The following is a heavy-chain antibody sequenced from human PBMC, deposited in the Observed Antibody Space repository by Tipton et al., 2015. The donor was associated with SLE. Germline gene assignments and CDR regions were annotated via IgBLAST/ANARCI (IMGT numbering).Heavy chain of an antibody. CDR3: AKGFRLGLF. J-gene: IGHJ4*02. CDR2: ISSAGET. V-gene: IGHV3-23*01. D-gene: IGHD3-10*01. CDR1: GFVFNNEA. Sequence: SLRLSCAASGFVFNNEAMTWVRQAPGKGLEWVSTISSAGETYYADSVKGRFSISRDNSRSTVYLQLHTLRADDTAVYYCAKGFRLGLFWGQGTLVTVSS.